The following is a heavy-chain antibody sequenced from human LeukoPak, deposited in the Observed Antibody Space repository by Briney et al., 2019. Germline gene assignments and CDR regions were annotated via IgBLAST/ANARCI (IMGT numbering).Heavy chain of an antibody. V-gene: IGHV3-23*01. Sequence: GGSLRLSCAASGFTFSSYAMTWVRQAPGKGLEWVSTISDSGARTNYADSAKGRFTISRDNSMNTLYLQMNSLRADDTAVYYCASDYFLDYWGQGTLATVSS. CDR3: ASDYFLDY. J-gene: IGHJ4*02. D-gene: IGHD6-25*01. CDR2: ISDSGART. CDR1: GFTFSSYA.